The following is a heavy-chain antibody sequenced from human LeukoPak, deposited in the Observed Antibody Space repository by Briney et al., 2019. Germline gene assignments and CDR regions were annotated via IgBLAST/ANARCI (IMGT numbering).Heavy chain of an antibody. CDR3: ARHEFASPFDS. J-gene: IGHJ4*02. Sequence: SETLSLTCTVSGGSITNYYWSWIRQPPGKGLEWITYIYQTGNTDYNPSLKSRVTISLDTSKNQFSLQLSSVTAADTAVYYCARHEFASPFDSWDQGTLVTVSS. CDR1: GGSITNYY. V-gene: IGHV4-59*08. D-gene: IGHD2-21*01. CDR2: IYQTGNT.